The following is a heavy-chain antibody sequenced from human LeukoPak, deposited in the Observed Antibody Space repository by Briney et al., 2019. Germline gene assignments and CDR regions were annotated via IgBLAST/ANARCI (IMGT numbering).Heavy chain of an antibody. CDR3: ARGGYYSFSDY. Sequence: GASVKVSCKASGYTFTSYYIHWMRQAPGQGLKWMGIINPSGDSTSYSQKFQGRVTMTTDTSTSTVYMELSSLRSEDTAVYYCARGGYYSFSDYWGQGTLVTVSS. CDR1: GYTFTSYY. V-gene: IGHV1-46*01. D-gene: IGHD3-22*01. J-gene: IGHJ4*02. CDR2: INPSGDST.